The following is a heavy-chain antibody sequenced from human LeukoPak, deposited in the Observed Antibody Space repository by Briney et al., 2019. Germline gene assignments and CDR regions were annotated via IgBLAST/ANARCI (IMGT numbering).Heavy chain of an antibody. CDR3: ARGGYSIY. CDR1: GFSISNYW. V-gene: IGHV3-7*01. D-gene: IGHD6-13*01. J-gene: IGHJ4*02. Sequence: PGGSLRLSCAASGFSISNYWMNWVRQAPGKGLEWVANIKQDGSEEYYVDSVKGRFTISRDNAKNSLYLQMNSLRAEDTAVYYCARGGYSIYWGQGALVTVSS. CDR2: IKQDGSEE.